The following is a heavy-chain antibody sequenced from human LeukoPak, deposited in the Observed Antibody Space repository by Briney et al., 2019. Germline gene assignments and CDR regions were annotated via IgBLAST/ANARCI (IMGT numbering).Heavy chain of an antibody. Sequence: SETLSLTCTVSDGSISNYYWSWIRQPPGKALEWIGHTYYSGSINYNPSLKSRVTISVDTSKNQFSLKLSSVTAADTAVYYCARGPVVVPAAMRVRWFDPWGQGTLVTVSS. CDR3: ARGPVVVPAAMRVRWFDP. J-gene: IGHJ5*02. CDR2: TYYSGSI. D-gene: IGHD2-2*01. V-gene: IGHV4-59*12. CDR1: DGSISNYY.